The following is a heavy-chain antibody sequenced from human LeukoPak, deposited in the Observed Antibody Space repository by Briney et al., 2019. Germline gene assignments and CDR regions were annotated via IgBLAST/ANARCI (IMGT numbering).Heavy chain of an antibody. CDR2: ISYDGSNK. CDR3: ARAALRYYDSSVLY. D-gene: IGHD3-22*01. J-gene: IGHJ4*02. Sequence: GGFLRLSCAASGFTFSSYAMHWVRQAPGKGLEWVAVISYDGSNKYYADSVKGRFTISRDNSKNTLYLQMNSLRAEDTAVYYCARAALRYYDSSVLYWGQGTLVTVSS. CDR1: GFTFSSYA. V-gene: IGHV3-30*04.